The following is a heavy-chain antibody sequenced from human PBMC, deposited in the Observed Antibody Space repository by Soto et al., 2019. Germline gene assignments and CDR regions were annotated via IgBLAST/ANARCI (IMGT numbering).Heavy chain of an antibody. Sequence: GGSLRLSCAASGFTFSSYGMHWVRQAPDKGLEWVAVIWYDGSNKYYADSVKGRFTISRDNSKNTLYLQMNSLRAEDTAVYYCARGRINSGASSYYFDYWGLGTLVTASS. V-gene: IGHV3-33*01. CDR3: ARGRINSGASSYYFDY. CDR2: IWYDGSNK. J-gene: IGHJ4*02. CDR1: GFTFSSYG. D-gene: IGHD2-15*01.